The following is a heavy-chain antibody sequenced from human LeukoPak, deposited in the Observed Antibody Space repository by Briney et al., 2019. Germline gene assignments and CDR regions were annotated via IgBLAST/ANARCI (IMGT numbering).Heavy chain of an antibody. CDR2: INHSGST. CDR1: GGSFSGYY. Sequence: SETLSLTCAVYGGSFSGYYWSWIRQPPGKGLEWIGEINHSGSTNYNPSLKSRVTISVDTSKNQFSLKLSSVTAADTAVYYCARGREAAAGTLAVGFDYWGQGTLVTVSS. J-gene: IGHJ4*02. D-gene: IGHD6-13*01. CDR3: ARGREAAAGTLAVGFDY. V-gene: IGHV4-34*01.